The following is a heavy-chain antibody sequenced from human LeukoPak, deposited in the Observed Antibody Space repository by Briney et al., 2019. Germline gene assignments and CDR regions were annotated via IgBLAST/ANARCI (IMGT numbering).Heavy chain of an antibody. J-gene: IGHJ4*02. CDR2: ISSRSSYI. CDR3: ASGVNYFDY. Sequence: PGGSLRLSCAASGFTFSSYNMKWVRQAPGKGLEWVSSISSRSSYIFYADSVKGRFTISRDNAKKSLYLQVNSLRAEDTAVYYCASGVNYFDYWGQGTLVNVSS. V-gene: IGHV3-21*01. CDR1: GFTFSSYN. D-gene: IGHD3-3*01.